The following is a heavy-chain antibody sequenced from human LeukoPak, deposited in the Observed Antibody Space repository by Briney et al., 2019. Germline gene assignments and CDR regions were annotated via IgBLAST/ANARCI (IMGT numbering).Heavy chain of an antibody. CDR2: IYYSGST. J-gene: IGHJ6*03. CDR3: ARHFYGDYVHYYYYYMDV. CDR1: GGSISSSSYY. V-gene: IGHV4-39*01. Sequence: SETLSLTCTVSGGSISSSSYYWGWIRQPPGKGLEWIGSIYYSGSTYYNPSLKSRVTISVDTSKNQFSLKLSSVSAADTAVYYCARHFYGDYVHYYYYYMDVWGKGTTVTVSS. D-gene: IGHD4-17*01.